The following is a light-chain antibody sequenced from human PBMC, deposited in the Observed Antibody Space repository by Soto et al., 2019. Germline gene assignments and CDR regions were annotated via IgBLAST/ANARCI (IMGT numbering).Light chain of an antibody. CDR2: AAS. CDR3: QQTNSFPGT. J-gene: IGKJ1*01. V-gene: IGKV1-12*01. Sequence: DIQMTQSPSSVSXSVGDRVTIXXXXXQGIXXWLAWYQQKPGKAPKVLIYAASSLQSGVPSRFSGSGSGTDFTLTISSLQAEDFATYFCQQTNSFPGTFGQGTKVEIK. CDR1: QGIXXW.